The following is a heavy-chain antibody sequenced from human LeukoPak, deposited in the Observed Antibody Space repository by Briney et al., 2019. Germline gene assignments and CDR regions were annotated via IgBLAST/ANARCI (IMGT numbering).Heavy chain of an antibody. J-gene: IGHJ3*02. V-gene: IGHV1-69*05. Sequence: ASVKVSCKASGGTFSSYAISWVRQAPGQGLEWMGGIIPIFGTANYAQKFQGRVTITTDESTSTGYMELSSLRSEDTAVYYCARDTGGNSGDAFDIWGQGTMVTVSS. CDR3: ARDTGGNSGDAFDI. D-gene: IGHD4-23*01. CDR1: GGTFSSYA. CDR2: IIPIFGTA.